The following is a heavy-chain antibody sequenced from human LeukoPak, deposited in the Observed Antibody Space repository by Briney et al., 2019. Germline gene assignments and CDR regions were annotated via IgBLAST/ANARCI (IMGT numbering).Heavy chain of an antibody. CDR2: TFPIFGTA. V-gene: IGHV1-69*05. J-gene: IGHJ3*02. Sequence: GASVKVSCTASAATFSSYTNSRVRQAPGQGLEWMGRTFPIFGTANYAQKFQGRVTITTDESTSTAYMELSSLRSEDTAVYYCATATDHSSGWLDAFDIWGQGTMVTVSS. CDR1: AATFSSYT. CDR3: ATATDHSSGWLDAFDI. D-gene: IGHD6-19*01.